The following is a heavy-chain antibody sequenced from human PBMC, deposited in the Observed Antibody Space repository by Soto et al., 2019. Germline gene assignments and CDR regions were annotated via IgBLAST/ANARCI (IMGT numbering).Heavy chain of an antibody. CDR1: GFTFSSYA. Sequence: GALRLSCAASGFTFSSYAMSWVRQTPGKGLEWVSAISGSGSSTYYADSVKGRFTISRDNSKNTLYVQMNSLRAEDTAVYYCAKGRRYGSGNYPFGGSYYYMDVWGKGTTVTVSS. J-gene: IGHJ6*03. V-gene: IGHV3-23*01. D-gene: IGHD3-10*01. CDR2: ISGSGSST. CDR3: AKGRRYGSGNYPFGGSYYYMDV.